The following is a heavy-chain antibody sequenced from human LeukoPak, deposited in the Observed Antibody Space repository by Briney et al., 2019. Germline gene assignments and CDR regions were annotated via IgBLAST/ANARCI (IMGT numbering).Heavy chain of an antibody. J-gene: IGHJ4*02. CDR3: AQVVAASFDY. CDR2: TYHSGST. Sequence: PSETLSLTCTVSDYSISSGNYWGWIRQPPGKGLEWIGSTYHSGSTYYNPSLKSRVTISVGTSKNQFSLKLSSVTAADTAIYYCAQVVAASFDYWGQGALVTVSS. CDR1: DYSISSGNY. V-gene: IGHV4-38-2*02. D-gene: IGHD2-15*01.